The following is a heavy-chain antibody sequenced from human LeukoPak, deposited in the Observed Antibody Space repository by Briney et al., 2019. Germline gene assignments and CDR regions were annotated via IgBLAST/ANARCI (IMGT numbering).Heavy chain of an antibody. CDR2: IYSGGST. CDR3: ASKGGKYCSGGSCYSQ. V-gene: IGHV3-53*01. CDR1: GFTVSSNY. D-gene: IGHD2-15*01. J-gene: IGHJ4*02. Sequence: QAGRSLRLACAPSGFTVSSNYMSWVRQAPGKGLEWVSVIYSGGSTYYADPVKGRFTISRDNSKNTLYLQMNGLRAEDTGVYYCASKGGKYCSGGSCYSQWGQGTLVTVPS.